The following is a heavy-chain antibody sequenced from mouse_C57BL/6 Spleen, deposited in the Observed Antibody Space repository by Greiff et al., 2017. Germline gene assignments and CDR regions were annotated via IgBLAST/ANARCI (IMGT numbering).Heavy chain of an antibody. D-gene: IGHD1-1*01. CDR1: GFTFSDYY. CDR3: ARDRSLRSWYFDV. J-gene: IGHJ1*03. CDR2: INYHGSST. V-gene: IGHV5-16*01. Sequence: EVHLVESEGGLVQPGSSMQLSCTASGFTFSDYYMAWVRQVPEKGLDWVANINYHGSSTYYLDSLKSRFIISRDNAKNILYLQMSSLKSEDTATYDCARDRSLRSWYFDVWGTGTTVTVSS.